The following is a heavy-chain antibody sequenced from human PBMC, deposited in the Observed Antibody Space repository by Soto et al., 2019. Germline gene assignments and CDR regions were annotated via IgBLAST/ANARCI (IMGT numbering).Heavy chain of an antibody. J-gene: IGHJ3*02. CDR1: GFTFSSYA. CDR3: AKDRTIFGVVNAFDI. D-gene: IGHD3-3*01. CDR2: ISGSGGST. Sequence: GGSPRLSCAASGFTFSSYAMSWVRQAPGKGLEWVSAISGSGGSTYYADSVKGRFTISRDNSKNTLYLQMNSLRAEDTAVYYCAKDRTIFGVVNAFDIWGQGTMVTVSS. V-gene: IGHV3-23*01.